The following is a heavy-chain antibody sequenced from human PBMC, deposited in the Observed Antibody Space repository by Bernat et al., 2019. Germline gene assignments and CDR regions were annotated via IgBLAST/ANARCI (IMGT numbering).Heavy chain of an antibody. V-gene: IGHV3-23*01. CDR1: GFTFSSYA. D-gene: IGHD3-22*01. CDR3: AKGGPLLRENDAFDI. Sequence: EVHLLESGGGLVQPGGSLRLSCAASGFTFSSYAMSWVRQAPGKGLEWVSTFRGVDESTFYADSVKGRFTISRDNSKNTMYLQINSLRVEDTAVYYCAKGGPLLRENDAFDIWGQGTMVTVSS. CDR2: FRGVDEST. J-gene: IGHJ3*02.